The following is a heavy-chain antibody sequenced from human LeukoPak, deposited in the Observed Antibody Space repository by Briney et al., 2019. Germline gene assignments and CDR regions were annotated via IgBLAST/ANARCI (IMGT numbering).Heavy chain of an antibody. CDR3: ARDRGELLWFGELPYYFDY. J-gene: IGHJ4*02. CDR1: GFTFSSYC. CDR2: ISSSSSYI. V-gene: IGHV3-21*01. Sequence: GGSLRLSCAASGFTFSSYCMNWVRQAPGKGLEWVSSISSSSSYIYYADAVKGRFTISRDNAKNSLYLQMNSLRAEDTAVYYCARDRGELLWFGELPYYFDYWGQGTLVTVSS. D-gene: IGHD3-10*01.